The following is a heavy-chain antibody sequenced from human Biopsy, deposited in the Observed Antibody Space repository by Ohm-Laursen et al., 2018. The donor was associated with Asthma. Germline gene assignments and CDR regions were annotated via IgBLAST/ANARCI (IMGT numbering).Heavy chain of an antibody. CDR2: ISYDGNHK. CDR3: ARQSGQDFPDTSAFDT. CDR1: GFMFRSFG. V-gene: IGHV3-30*03. D-gene: IGHD3-22*01. J-gene: IGHJ3*02. Sequence: RSLRLSCAASGFMFRSFGMHWVRQAPGKGLEWVAVISYDGNHKFYEDSVKGRFTISRDNSRNRLYLQINRLTVEDSALYFCARQSGQDFPDTSAFDTWGQGTKVAVSS.